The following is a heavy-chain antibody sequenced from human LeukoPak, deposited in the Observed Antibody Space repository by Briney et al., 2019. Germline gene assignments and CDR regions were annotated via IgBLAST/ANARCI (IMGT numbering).Heavy chain of an antibody. V-gene: IGHV4-59*08. J-gene: IGHJ4*02. CDR2: SYDSGST. CDR1: GGSISGYY. CDR3: ARVSDSSGWYWYFDY. Sequence: SETLSLTCTVSGGSISGYYWSWIRQPPGKGLEWIGYSYDSGSTNFNPSLKSRVTISVDTSKNQFSLKLSSVTAADTAVYYCARVSDSSGWYWYFDYWGQGTLVTVSS. D-gene: IGHD6-19*01.